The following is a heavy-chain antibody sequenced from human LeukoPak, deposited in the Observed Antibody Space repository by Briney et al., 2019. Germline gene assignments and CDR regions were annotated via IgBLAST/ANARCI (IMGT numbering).Heavy chain of an antibody. J-gene: IGHJ1*01. CDR2: INPSGGST. CDR3: ARDHLVGGSQH. V-gene: IGHV1-46*01. D-gene: IGHD2-15*01. Sequence: GASVKVSCKVSVYTFTSYYMHWVRQAPGQGLEWMGIINPSGGSTSYAQKFQGRVTMTRDMSTSTVYMELSSLRSEDTAVYYCARDHLVGGSQHWGQGTLVTVSS. CDR1: VYTFTSYY.